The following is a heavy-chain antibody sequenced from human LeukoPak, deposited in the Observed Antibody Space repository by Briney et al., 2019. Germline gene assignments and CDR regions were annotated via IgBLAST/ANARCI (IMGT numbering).Heavy chain of an antibody. CDR3: ARAAGYCSSTSCYALAY. CDR1: GGSISSYY. CDR2: IYTSGST. J-gene: IGHJ4*02. V-gene: IGHV4-4*07. Sequence: PSETLSLTCTVSGGSISSYYWSWIRQPAGKGLEWIGRIYTSGSTNYNPSLKSRVTMSVDTSKNQFSLKLSSVTAADTAVYYCARAAGYCSSTSCYALAYWGQGTLVTVSS. D-gene: IGHD2-2*01.